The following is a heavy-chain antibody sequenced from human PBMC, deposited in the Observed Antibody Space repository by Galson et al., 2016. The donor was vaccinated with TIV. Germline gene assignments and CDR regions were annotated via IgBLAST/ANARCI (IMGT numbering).Heavy chain of an antibody. Sequence: SLRLSCAGSGFTFSKFDIHWVRQTTGDGLEWVSGIGTTADTYYSKSVKGRFTISRDNGLNSAYLQMNNLRPGDTAMYYCVRARSLTDLAARPGDDAFDFWGRGTIVTVFS. V-gene: IGHV3-13*01. D-gene: IGHD7-27*01. CDR1: GFTFSKFD. CDR3: VRARSLTDLAARPGDDAFDF. J-gene: IGHJ3*01. CDR2: IGTTADT.